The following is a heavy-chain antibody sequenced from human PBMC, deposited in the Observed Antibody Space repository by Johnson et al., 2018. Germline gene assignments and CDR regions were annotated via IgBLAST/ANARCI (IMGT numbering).Heavy chain of an antibody. D-gene: IGHD3-10*01. CDR2: VRDKSNSYTT. Sequence: QLVESGGGLVQPGRSLRLSCAASGFTFSDHYMDWVRQAPGKGLEWVGRVRDKSNSYTTAYAAAVKGRFTISRDDSQNSLYLQMNSLKTEDTAVYNWVCASGITSPDFQKWGQGSLVTVSS. CDR3: VCASGITSPDFQK. J-gene: IGHJ1*01. V-gene: IGHV3-72*01. CDR1: GFTFSDHY.